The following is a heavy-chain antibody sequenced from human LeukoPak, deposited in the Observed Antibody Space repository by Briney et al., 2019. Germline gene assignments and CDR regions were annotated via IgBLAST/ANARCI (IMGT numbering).Heavy chain of an antibody. CDR3: ARQAGAAYYYYYYMDV. D-gene: IGHD6-19*01. CDR1: GFTFDDYA. J-gene: IGHJ6*03. V-gene: IGHV3-9*03. Sequence: SLRLSCAASGFTFDDYAMHWVRQAPGKGLEWVSGISWNSDNIGYADSVRGRFTISRDNAKNSLYLQMNSLRAEDMALYYCARQAGAAYYYYYYMDVWGKGTTVTVSS. CDR2: ISWNSDNI.